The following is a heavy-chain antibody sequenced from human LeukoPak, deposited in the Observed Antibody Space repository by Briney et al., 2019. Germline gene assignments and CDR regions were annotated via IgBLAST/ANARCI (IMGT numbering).Heavy chain of an antibody. Sequence: SETLSLTCAVYGGSFSGYYWSWIRQPPGKGLEWIGEINHSGSTNYNPSLKSRVTISVDTSKNQFSLKLSSVTAADPAVYYCARSYGDYVWFSAFDIWGQGTMVTVSS. J-gene: IGHJ3*02. D-gene: IGHD4-17*01. CDR2: INHSGST. CDR1: GGSFSGYY. CDR3: ARSYGDYVWFSAFDI. V-gene: IGHV4-34*01.